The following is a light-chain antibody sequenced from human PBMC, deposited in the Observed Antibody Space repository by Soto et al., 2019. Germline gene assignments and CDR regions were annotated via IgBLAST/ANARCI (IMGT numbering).Light chain of an antibody. J-gene: IGKJ1*01. CDR1: ESVSSIY. V-gene: IGKV3-20*01. CDR2: AAS. Sequence: VVAQSASHLTLSRSEIATPSCKASESVSSIYGAWHQQKPGPPPTLLIYAASTRATGLPDRFSGGGSGTVFTLTSNRLDPDDSAVYYCQHSRNPQTLGQGTKVDIK. CDR3: QHSRNPQT.